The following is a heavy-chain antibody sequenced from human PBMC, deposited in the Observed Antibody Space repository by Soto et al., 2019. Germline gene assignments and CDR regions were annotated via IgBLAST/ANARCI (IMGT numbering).Heavy chain of an antibody. CDR2: IYYSGST. J-gene: IGHJ4*02. CDR1: GGSISSSSYY. CDR3: ARGTYYYDSSGYYWLDY. Sequence: PSETLSLTCTVSGGSISSSSYYWGWIRQPPGKGLEWIGSIYYSGSTYYNPSLKSRVTISVDTSKNQFSLKLSSVTAADTAVYYCARGTYYYDSSGYYWLDYWGQGTLVTVSS. V-gene: IGHV4-39*07. D-gene: IGHD3-22*01.